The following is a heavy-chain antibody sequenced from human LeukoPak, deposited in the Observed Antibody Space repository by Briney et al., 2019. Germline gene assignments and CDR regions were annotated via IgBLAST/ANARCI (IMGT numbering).Heavy chain of an antibody. D-gene: IGHD3-16*02. V-gene: IGHV4-59*01. CDR3: ARSAFGGVIDHLGY. CDR2: ISYSGGT. J-gene: IGHJ4*02. CDR1: GGSISSYY. Sequence: RPSETLSLTCTVSGGSISSYYWSWIRQPPGKGLEWIWYISYSGGTNYNPSLKSRVTISVDTSKNQFSLKLSSVTAADTAVYYCARSAFGGVIDHLGYWGQGTLVTVSS.